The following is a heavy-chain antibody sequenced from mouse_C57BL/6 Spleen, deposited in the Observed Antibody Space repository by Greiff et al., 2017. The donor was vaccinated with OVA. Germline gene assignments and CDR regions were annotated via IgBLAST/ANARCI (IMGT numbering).Heavy chain of an antibody. CDR2: INYDGSST. D-gene: IGHD3-2*02. J-gene: IGHJ2*01. V-gene: IGHV5-16*01. CDR3: ARASSGYYFDY. Sequence: EVQVVESEGGLVQPGSSMKLSCTASGFTFSDYYMAWVRQVPEKGLEWVANINYDGSSTYYLDSLKSRFIISRDNAKNILYLQMSSLKSEDTATYYCARASSGYYFDYWGQGTTLTVSS. CDR1: GFTFSDYY.